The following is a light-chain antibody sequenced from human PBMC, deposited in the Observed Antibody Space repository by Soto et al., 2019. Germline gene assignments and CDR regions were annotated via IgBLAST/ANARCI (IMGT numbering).Light chain of an antibody. Sequence: EIVLTQSPGTLSLSPGERVTLSCRASQSVNSSYLAWYQHKPGQAPRLLIYGASTRATGIPDRFSGSGSGTDFTLTIARLEPGDFAVYYCQQRSNWLTFGGGTKVEIK. J-gene: IGKJ4*01. V-gene: IGKV3D-20*02. CDR2: GAS. CDR3: QQRSNWLT. CDR1: QSVNSSY.